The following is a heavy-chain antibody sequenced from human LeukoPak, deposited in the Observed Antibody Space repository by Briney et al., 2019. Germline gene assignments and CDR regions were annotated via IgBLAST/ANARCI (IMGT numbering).Heavy chain of an antibody. D-gene: IGHD5-24*01. Sequence: GGSLRLSCAASGFTFSNLWMSWVRQAPGKGLKWVANIKQDGSEKYYVDSVKGRFTISRDNAQNSLYLQMNSLRAEDTAIYYCTRVGYIDEGIDYWGQGTLVTVSS. V-gene: IGHV3-7*04. CDR3: TRVGYIDEGIDY. CDR1: GFTFSNLW. CDR2: IKQDGSEK. J-gene: IGHJ4*02.